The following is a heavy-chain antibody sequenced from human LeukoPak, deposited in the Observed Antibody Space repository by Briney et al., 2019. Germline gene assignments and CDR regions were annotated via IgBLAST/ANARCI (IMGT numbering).Heavy chain of an antibody. CDR3: VFSSGHYYFPPHDAFDI. CDR1: GFTFSSYG. J-gene: IGHJ3*02. CDR2: ISGSGGST. V-gene: IGHV3-23*01. D-gene: IGHD3-22*01. Sequence: GGSLRLACAASGFTFSSYGMSWVRQAPGKGLEWVSAISGSGGSTYYADSVKGRFTISRDNSKNTLYLQMNSLRAEDTAVYYCVFSSGHYYFPPHDAFDIWGQGTMVTVSS.